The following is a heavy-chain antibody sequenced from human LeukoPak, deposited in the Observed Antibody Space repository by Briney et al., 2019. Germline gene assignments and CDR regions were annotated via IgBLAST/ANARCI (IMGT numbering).Heavy chain of an antibody. V-gene: IGHV4-59*01. CDR3: ARDLSVNAFDI. CDR1: GGSISSYY. CDR2: IYYSGST. J-gene: IGHJ3*02. D-gene: IGHD2/OR15-2a*01. Sequence: SETLSLTCTVSGGSISSYYWSWIRQPPGKGLEWIGYIYYSGSTNYNPSLKSRVTISVDTSKNQFSLKLSSVTAADTAVYFCARDLSVNAFDIWGQGTLITVSS.